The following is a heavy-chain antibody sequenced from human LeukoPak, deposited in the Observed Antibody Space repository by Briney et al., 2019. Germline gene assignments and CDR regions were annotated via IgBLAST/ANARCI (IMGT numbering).Heavy chain of an antibody. CDR1: GGSISSSSYY. CDR3: ARQGSGNYLSPVNY. CDR2: IYYSGST. Sequence: PSETLSLTCSVSGGSISSSSYYWGWIRQPPGKGLEWIGTIYYSGSTYYNPSLKSRVTISVDTSKNQFSLKLSSVTAADTAVYYCARQGSGNYLSPVNYWGQGTLVTVSS. V-gene: IGHV4-39*01. D-gene: IGHD1-26*01. J-gene: IGHJ4*02.